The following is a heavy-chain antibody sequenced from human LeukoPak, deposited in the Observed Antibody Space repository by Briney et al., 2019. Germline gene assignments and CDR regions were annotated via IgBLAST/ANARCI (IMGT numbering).Heavy chain of an antibody. Sequence: ASVKVSCKASGYTFTSYDINWVRQATGQGLEWMGWMNPNSGNTGYAQKFQGRVTMTRNTSISTAYMELSSLRSEDTAVYYCARVGITMVRGVIVYYYGMDVWGQGTTVTVSS. CDR3: ARVGITMVRGVIVYYYGMDV. V-gene: IGHV1-8*01. CDR1: GYTFTSYD. J-gene: IGHJ6*02. D-gene: IGHD3-10*01. CDR2: MNPNSGNT.